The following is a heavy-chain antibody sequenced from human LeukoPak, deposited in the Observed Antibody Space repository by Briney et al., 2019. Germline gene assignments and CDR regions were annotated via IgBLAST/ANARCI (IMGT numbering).Heavy chain of an antibody. CDR2: FIPIFGTA. CDR1: GATFSIYA. J-gene: IGHJ5*02. D-gene: IGHD3-9*01. CDR3: ARGYDILTGHYTPYWFDP. Sequence: SVKVSCNASGATFSIYAISWVRLAPGQGLEWMWGFIPIFGTANYAEKFPVRGTITAAEATSTAYMELSSLRSKATAVYLCARGYDILTGHYTPYWFDPWGQGTLVTVHS. V-gene: IGHV1-69*13.